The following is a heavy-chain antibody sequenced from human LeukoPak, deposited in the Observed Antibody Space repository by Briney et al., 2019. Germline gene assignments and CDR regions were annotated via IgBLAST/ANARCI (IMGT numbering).Heavy chain of an antibody. CDR1: GLTFNNAW. CDR2: IKSKTDGGTT. D-gene: IGHD3-10*01. Sequence: GGSLRLSCAASGLTFNNAWMSWVRQAPGKGLEWVGRIKSKTDGGTTDYAAPVKGRFTISRDDSKNTLYLQMNSLKTEDTAVYSCTTEVTMVRGVIIGFDYWGEGTLVTVSS. CDR3: TTEVTMVRGVIIGFDY. V-gene: IGHV3-15*01. J-gene: IGHJ4*02.